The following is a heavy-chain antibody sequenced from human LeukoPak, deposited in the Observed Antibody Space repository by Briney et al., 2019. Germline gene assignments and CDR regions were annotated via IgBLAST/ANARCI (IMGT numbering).Heavy chain of an antibody. CDR1: GGSISSYY. V-gene: IGHV4-59*01. J-gene: IGHJ4*02. CDR2: IYYSGST. Sequence: PSETLSLTCTVSGGSISSYYWSWIRQPPGKGLEWIGYIYYSGSTNYNPSLKSRVTISVDTSKTQFSLKLSSVPAADTAVYYCARAPRDYGSGSYLYYYFDYWGQGTLVTVSS. CDR3: ARAPRDYGSGSYLYYYFDY. D-gene: IGHD3-10*01.